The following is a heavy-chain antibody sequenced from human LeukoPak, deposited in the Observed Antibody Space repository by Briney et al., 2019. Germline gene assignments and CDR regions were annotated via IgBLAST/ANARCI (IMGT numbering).Heavy chain of an antibody. CDR1: GFTFSSYA. V-gene: IGHV3-23*01. CDR2: ISGSGGST. CDR3: AKPGYYDFWSGYYFDY. Sequence: PGGSLGLSCAASGFTFSSYAMSWVRQAPGKGLEWVSAISGSGGSTYYADSVKSRFTISRDKSKNTLYLQMNSLRAEDTAVYYRAKPGYYDFWSGYYFDYWGQGTLVTVSS. J-gene: IGHJ4*02. D-gene: IGHD3-3*01.